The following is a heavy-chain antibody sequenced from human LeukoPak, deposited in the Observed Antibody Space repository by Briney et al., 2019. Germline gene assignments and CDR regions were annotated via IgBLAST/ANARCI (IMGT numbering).Heavy chain of an antibody. CDR1: GGSITSGNYY. V-gene: IGHV4-30-4*01. Sequence: PSETLSLTCTVSGGSITSGNYYWSWIRQPPGKDLEWIGYIFYLGSTYYNPSLRSRVSISVNTFQNQFSLKLTAVTAADTAVYYCARKYPDHWFDPWGQGTLVTASS. J-gene: IGHJ5*02. CDR3: ARKYPDHWFDP. D-gene: IGHD2/OR15-2a*01. CDR2: IFYLGST.